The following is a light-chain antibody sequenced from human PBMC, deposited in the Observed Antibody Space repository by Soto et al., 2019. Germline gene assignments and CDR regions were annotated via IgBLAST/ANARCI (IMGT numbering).Light chain of an antibody. J-gene: IGKJ5*01. CDR2: DAS. Sequence: IRSTKFPASVCASSGDSVTITCRASRDINNFLNWYQQKSGEAPHLLVYDASTLHTGVPSRFSGSGSETDFTLTIRGLQPEDFATYYCQQVFSTSITFGQRARLEIK. CDR1: RDINNF. V-gene: IGKV1-39*01. CDR3: QQVFSTSIT.